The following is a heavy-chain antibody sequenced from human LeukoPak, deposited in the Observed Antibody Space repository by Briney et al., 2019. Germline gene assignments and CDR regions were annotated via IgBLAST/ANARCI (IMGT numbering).Heavy chain of an antibody. CDR1: GFTFADYA. J-gene: IGHJ4*02. V-gene: IGHV3-9*03. CDR2: ISWNSGSI. D-gene: IGHD4-17*01. CDR3: AKDSRPDYGDYGAPFDY. Sequence: GGSLRLSCAASGFTFADYAMHRVRQAPGKGLEWVSSISWNSGSIGYADSVQGRFTISRDNAKNSLYLQMNSLRAEDMAMYYCAKDSRPDYGDYGAPFDYWGQGTLVTVSS.